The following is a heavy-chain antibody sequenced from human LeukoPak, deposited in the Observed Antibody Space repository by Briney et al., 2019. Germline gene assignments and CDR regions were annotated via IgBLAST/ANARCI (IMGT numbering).Heavy chain of an antibody. V-gene: IGHV3-33*01. D-gene: IGHD4-11*01. CDR2: IWYDGSNK. CDR1: GITFSSFG. J-gene: IGHJ5*02. Sequence: GGSLRLSCAAPGITFSSFGMHWLRQAPGKGLEWVAFIWYDGSNKYYADSVKGRFTISRDNSKNTLYLQMNSLRAEDTAVYYCARDGTVTAGPFNPWGRGTLVTVSS. CDR3: ARDGTVTAGPFNP.